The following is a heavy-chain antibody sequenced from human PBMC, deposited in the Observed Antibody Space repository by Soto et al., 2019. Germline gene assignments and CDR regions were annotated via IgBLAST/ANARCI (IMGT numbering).Heavy chain of an antibody. D-gene: IGHD2-15*01. CDR3: AKGARIGGMDV. CDR2: ISYDGSNK. Sequence: QVQLVESGGGVVQPGRSLRLSCAASGFTFSSYGMHWVRQAPGKGLEWVAVISYDGSNKYYADSVKGRFTISRDNSKNTLYLQINSLRAEDTAVYYFAKGARIGGMDVWGQGTTVTVSS. V-gene: IGHV3-30*18. CDR1: GFTFSSYG. J-gene: IGHJ6*02.